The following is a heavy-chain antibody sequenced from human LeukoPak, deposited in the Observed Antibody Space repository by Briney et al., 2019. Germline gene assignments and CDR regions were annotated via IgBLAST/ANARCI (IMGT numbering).Heavy chain of an antibody. CDR2: ISGSGGST. CDR1: GFTFSSYA. CDR3: AKEYDNSGYYYVAY. D-gene: IGHD3-22*01. J-gene: IGHJ4*02. V-gene: IGHV3-23*01. Sequence: PGGSLRHSCADSGFTFSSYAMSWVRQAPGKGLEWVSAISGSGGSTYYADSVKGRFTISRDNSKNTLYLQMNSLRAEDTAIYYCAKEYDNSGYYYVAYWGQGTLVTVSS.